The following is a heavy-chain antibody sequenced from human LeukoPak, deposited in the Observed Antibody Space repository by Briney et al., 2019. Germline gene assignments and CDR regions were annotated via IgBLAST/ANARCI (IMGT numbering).Heavy chain of an antibody. J-gene: IGHJ4*02. CDR2: IGFAGDT. CDR3: AREFRNPVLRFLEWFDY. CDR1: GFIFSTYD. D-gene: IGHD3-3*01. V-gene: IGHV3-13*01. Sequence: GGSLRLSCAASGFIFSTYDMHWVRQGTGKGLEWVSAIGFAGDTFYSDSVKGRFTISRDNAKNSLYLQMNSLRAEDTAVYYCAREFRNPVLRFLEWFDYWGQGTLVTVSS.